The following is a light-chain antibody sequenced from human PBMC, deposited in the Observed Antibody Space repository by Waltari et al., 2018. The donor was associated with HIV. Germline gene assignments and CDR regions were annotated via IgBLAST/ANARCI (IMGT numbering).Light chain of an antibody. Sequence: QSVLTQPPSASGTPGQRVPLSRSGSRSNVGRNTVSWYQQLPGTAPKLFIYSNNQRPSGVPDRFSGSKSGTSASLAISGLQSEDEADYYCAAWDDSLNGWVFGGGTKLTVV. CDR2: SNN. V-gene: IGLV1-44*01. J-gene: IGLJ3*02. CDR1: RSNVGRNT. CDR3: AAWDDSLNGWV.